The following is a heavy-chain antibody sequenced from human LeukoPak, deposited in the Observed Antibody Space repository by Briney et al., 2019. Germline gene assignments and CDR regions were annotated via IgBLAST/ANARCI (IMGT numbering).Heavy chain of an antibody. CDR1: GYTFISHG. V-gene: IGHV1-18*01. Sequence: ASVKVSCKASGYTFISHGISWVRQAPGQGFEWMGWISAYNGNTNYVQKFQGRVTMTTDTSTSTAYMEVRSLRSDDTAVYYCARDVSDFWSFSKYYYMDVWGKGTTVTVSS. D-gene: IGHD3-3*01. CDR2: ISAYNGNT. J-gene: IGHJ6*03. CDR3: ARDVSDFWSFSKYYYMDV.